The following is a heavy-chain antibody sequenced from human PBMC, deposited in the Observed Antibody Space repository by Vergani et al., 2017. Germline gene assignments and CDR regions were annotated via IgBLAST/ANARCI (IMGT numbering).Heavy chain of an antibody. J-gene: IGHJ6*02. V-gene: IGHV3-30*18. CDR2: ISYDGSNK. CDR1: GFTFSSYG. Sequence: QVQLVESGGGVVQPGRSLRLSCAASGFTFSSYGMHWVRQAPGKGLEWVAVISYDGSNKYYADSVKGRFTISRDNSKNTLYLQMNSLRAEDTAVYYCAKDPSAPTVTSDYYCYYGMDDWGQGTTVTVSS. CDR3: AKDPSAPTVTSDYYCYYGMDD. D-gene: IGHD4-11*01.